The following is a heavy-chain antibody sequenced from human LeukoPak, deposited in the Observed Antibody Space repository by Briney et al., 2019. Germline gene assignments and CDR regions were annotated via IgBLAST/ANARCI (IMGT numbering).Heavy chain of an antibody. V-gene: IGHV4-39*07. CDR2: IYYSGST. J-gene: IGHJ4*02. CDR1: GGSISSSSYY. CDR3: ARIGGEGREYYFDY. D-gene: IGHD3-10*01. Sequence: SETLSLTCTVSGGSISSSSYYWGWIRQPPGKGLEWIGSIYYSGSTYYNPSLESRVTISVDTSKNQFSLKLSSVTAADTAVYYCARIGGEGREYYFDYWGQGTLVTVSS.